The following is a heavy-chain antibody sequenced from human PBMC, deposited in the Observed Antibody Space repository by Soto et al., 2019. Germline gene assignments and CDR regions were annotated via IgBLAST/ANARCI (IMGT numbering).Heavy chain of an antibody. Sequence: EVQLVESGGGLVQPGGSLRLSCAASGFTFSSYDMHWVRQATGKGLEWVSAIGTAGDTYYPGSVKGRFTISRENAKNSVFLQRNSLGAGDTAVYYCARKGGHGSFDYWGQGTLVTVSS. D-gene: IGHD6-25*01. CDR1: GFTFSSYD. J-gene: IGHJ4*02. V-gene: IGHV3-13*01. CDR3: ARKGGHGSFDY. CDR2: IGTAGDT.